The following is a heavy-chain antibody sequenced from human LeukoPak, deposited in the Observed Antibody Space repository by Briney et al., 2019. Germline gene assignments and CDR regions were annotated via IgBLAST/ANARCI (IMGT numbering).Heavy chain of an antibody. D-gene: IGHD6-19*01. V-gene: IGHV1-8*03. CDR3: ARGALEQWLAAIYNWFDP. CDR1: GYTFTGYY. Sequence: ASVKVSCKASGYTFTGYYMHWVRQATGQGLEWMGWMNPNSGNTGYAQKFQGRVTITRNTSISTAYMELSSLRSEDTAVYYCARGALEQWLAAIYNWFDPWGQGTLVTVSS. CDR2: MNPNSGNT. J-gene: IGHJ5*02.